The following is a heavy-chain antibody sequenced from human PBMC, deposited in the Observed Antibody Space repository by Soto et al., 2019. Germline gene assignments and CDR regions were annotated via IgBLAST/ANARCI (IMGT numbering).Heavy chain of an antibody. CDR1: GGSIRGYY. V-gene: IGHV4-59*04. Sequence: QVQLPESGPGLVKPSETLSLTCTVSGGSIRGYYCTWIRQPPGKGLEWVGSLVYGGTTAYNPSLRGLLTMSVDTSKNQFSLRLRSVTAAYTAVYYGARHRGAAPVYWGQGTLVTASS. CDR2: LVYGGTT. J-gene: IGHJ4*02. CDR3: ARHRGAAPVY. D-gene: IGHD1-26*01.